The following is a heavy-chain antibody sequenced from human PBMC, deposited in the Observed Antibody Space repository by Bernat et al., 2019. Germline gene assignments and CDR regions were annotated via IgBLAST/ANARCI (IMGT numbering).Heavy chain of an antibody. V-gene: IGHV3-53*04. Sequence: EVQLVESGGGLVQPGGSLRLSCAASALTVSSNYTSWARQAPGKGLEWVSVIDSGGSTYYADSVKGRFTISRHNSKNTLYLQMNSLRAEDTAVYYCATWTNREVAGTGAFDIWGRGTMVTVAS. CDR3: ATWTNREVAGTGAFDI. CDR2: IDSGGST. J-gene: IGHJ3*02. CDR1: ALTVSSNY. D-gene: IGHD6-19*01.